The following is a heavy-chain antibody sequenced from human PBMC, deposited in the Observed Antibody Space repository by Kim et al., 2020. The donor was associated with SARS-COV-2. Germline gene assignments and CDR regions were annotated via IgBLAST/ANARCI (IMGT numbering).Heavy chain of an antibody. D-gene: IGHD1-26*01. Sequence: TNYNPSLKGRVTISGDTSKNQFSLKLSSVTAADTAVYYCANYGSRGWFDPWAREPWSPSPQ. CDR3: ANYGSRGWFDP. V-gene: IGHV4-4*09. J-gene: IGHJ5*02. CDR2: T.